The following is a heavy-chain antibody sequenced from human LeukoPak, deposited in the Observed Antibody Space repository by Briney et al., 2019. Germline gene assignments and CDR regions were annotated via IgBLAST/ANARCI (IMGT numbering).Heavy chain of an antibody. Sequence: ASVKVSCKASGGTFSSYAISWVRQAPGQGLEWMGGINPNTGATNYEQKFQGRVSVTRDTSISTAYMELTRLTSDDTAVYFCVRGGESSSWSYYDYWGQGTLVTVSS. V-gene: IGHV1-2*02. J-gene: IGHJ4*02. CDR3: VRGGESSSWSYYDY. CDR1: GGTFSSYA. CDR2: INPNTGAT. D-gene: IGHD6-13*01.